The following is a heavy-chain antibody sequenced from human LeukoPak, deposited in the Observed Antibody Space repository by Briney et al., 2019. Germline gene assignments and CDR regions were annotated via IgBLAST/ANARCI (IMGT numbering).Heavy chain of an antibody. Sequence: SETLSLTCAVSGVSIRSSGYYWGWIRQPPGKGLEWIGSIYNSGSTYYNPSLYSRVTISVDTSKNQFSLKLSSVTAADTAVYYCARRGSGYNYFDYWGQGTLVTVSS. V-gene: IGHV4-39*01. J-gene: IGHJ4*02. CDR3: ARRGSGYNYFDY. CDR1: GVSIRSSGYY. D-gene: IGHD3-22*01. CDR2: IYNSGST.